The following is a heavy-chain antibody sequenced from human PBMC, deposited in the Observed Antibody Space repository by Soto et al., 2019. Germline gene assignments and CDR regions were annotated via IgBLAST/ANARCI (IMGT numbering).Heavy chain of an antibody. Sequence: QITLKEAGPTLVKPTQTLTLTCSFSGFSLITSGVGVGWICQPPGKALEWLALIYWDDDKGYSTALKSRLTITKDTPKNQVVLTKTNMDPADTATYYCAHTMAPRIFDYWGQGTLVTVSS. CDR2: IYWDDDK. J-gene: IGHJ4*02. V-gene: IGHV2-5*02. CDR3: AHTMAPRIFDY. CDR1: GFSLITSGVG.